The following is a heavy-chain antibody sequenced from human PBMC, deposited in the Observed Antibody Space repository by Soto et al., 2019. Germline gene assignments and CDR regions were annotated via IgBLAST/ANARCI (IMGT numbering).Heavy chain of an antibody. CDR2: VLPVLGTT. CDR1: GDRFTSYG. Sequence: SVKVSCKASGDRFTSYGISWVRQAPGQGLEWVGTVLPVLGTTNYAQKLRGRVIITADESTSTAYMELGSLRSDDTAIYYCARDRADRGFDYWGQGTLVTVSS. J-gene: IGHJ4*02. CDR3: ARDRADRGFDY. V-gene: IGHV1-69*13. D-gene: IGHD3-10*01.